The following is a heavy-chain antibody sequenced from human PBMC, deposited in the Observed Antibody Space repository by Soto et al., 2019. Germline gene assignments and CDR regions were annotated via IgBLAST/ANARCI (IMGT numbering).Heavy chain of an antibody. CDR3: AKVDVYVTPSPQDV. J-gene: IGHJ6*02. CDR1: GYTFTRYG. Sequence: QVQLVQSGAEVKNPGASVKVSCKASGYTFTRYGIGWARQAPGQGLEWMGWINTYKGNTNYAQNVQGRVTLTTDTSTSTAYMELRSLRSNDTAIYYCAKVDVYVTPSPQDVWGQRNTVVVS. V-gene: IGHV1-18*01. D-gene: IGHD3-16*01. CDR2: INTYKGNT.